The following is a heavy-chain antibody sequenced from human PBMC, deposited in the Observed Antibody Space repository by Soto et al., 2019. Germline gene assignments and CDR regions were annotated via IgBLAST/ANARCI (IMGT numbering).Heavy chain of an antibody. CDR3: AKPFQELGYPYDIWYFDL. CDR2: ISHDGSTR. Sequence: QVQLVESGGGVVQPGSSLRLSCVASGFTFSSYGMHWVRQAPDKGLEWVAVISHDGSTRYYADSVKGRFTISRNNSKNTVSLQMNSLRVEDTAVYYCAKPFQELGYPYDIWYFDLWGRGTLVTVSS. D-gene: IGHD3-9*01. J-gene: IGHJ2*01. V-gene: IGHV3-30*18. CDR1: GFTFSSYG.